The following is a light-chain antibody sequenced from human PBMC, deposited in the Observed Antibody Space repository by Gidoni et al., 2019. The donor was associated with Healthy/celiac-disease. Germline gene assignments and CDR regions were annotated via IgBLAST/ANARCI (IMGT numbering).Light chain of an antibody. CDR2: AAS. V-gene: IGKV1-39*01. Sequence: DIQMTQSPSSLSASVGDRVTITCRASQSISSYLNWYQQKPGKAPKLLIYAASSLQSGVPSRFSGSGSGTDFTLTISSLPPEDFATYYCQQSYSTPPVTFGGGTKVEIK. J-gene: IGKJ4*01. CDR3: QQSYSTPPVT. CDR1: QSISSY.